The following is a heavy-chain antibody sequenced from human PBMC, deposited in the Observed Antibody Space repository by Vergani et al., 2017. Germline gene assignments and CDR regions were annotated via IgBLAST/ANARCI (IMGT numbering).Heavy chain of an antibody. Sequence: QITLKESGPTLVKPTQTLTLTCTFSGFSLNTRGVSVAWIRQPPGKSLDWLALNYWNDDQHYSPSLNNRVTITKDTSKNQVVLTMTNMDYVDTGTYYCIYRKNGNRPTCCLYPFFHTYFLVVWDKGSTVTVS. D-gene: IGHD1-26*01. CDR1: GFSLNTRGVS. CDR3: IYRKNGNRPTCCLYPFFHTYFLVV. V-gene: IGHV2-5*04. CDR2: NYWNDDQ. J-gene: IGHJ6*03.